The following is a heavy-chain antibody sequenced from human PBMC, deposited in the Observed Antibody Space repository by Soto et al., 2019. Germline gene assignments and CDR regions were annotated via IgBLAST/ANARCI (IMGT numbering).Heavy chain of an antibody. V-gene: IGHV3-23*01. CDR3: AKPVAFYSSSYAEYFQH. J-gene: IGHJ1*01. CDR1: GFTFSSYA. CDR2: ISGSGGST. Sequence: GGSLRLSCAASGFTFSSYAMSWVRQAPGKGLEWVSAISGSGGSTYYADSVKGRFTISRDNSKNTLYLQMNSLRAEDTAVYYCAKPVAFYSSSYAEYFQHWGQGTLVTVSS. D-gene: IGHD6-13*01.